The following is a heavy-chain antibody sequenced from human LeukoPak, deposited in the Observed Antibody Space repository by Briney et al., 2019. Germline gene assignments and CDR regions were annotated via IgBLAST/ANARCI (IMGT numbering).Heavy chain of an antibody. D-gene: IGHD3-22*01. CDR2: ISSNGGST. Sequence: PGGSLRLSCATSGFTFSSYAMHWVRQAPGKGLEYVSAISSNGGSTYYANSVKGRFTISRDHSKNTLYLQMGSLRAEDMAVYYCATGGYYGRSMYSFDYWGQGTLVTVST. V-gene: IGHV3-64*01. J-gene: IGHJ4*02. CDR1: GFTFSSYA. CDR3: ATGGYYGRSMYSFDY.